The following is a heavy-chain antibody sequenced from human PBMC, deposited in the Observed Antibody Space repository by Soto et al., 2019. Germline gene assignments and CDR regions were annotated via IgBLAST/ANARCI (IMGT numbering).Heavy chain of an antibody. Sequence: QITLKESGPTLVKPTQTLTLTCTFSGFSLSTRDVAVGWIRQPPGKALEWLALIYWDDDKRYTPSLRSRFTITKGSSKNQVVLSMTNMDPVDTATYYCAPGTYSDWGGVNFDYWGQGTLVIVSS. D-gene: IGHD3-16*01. V-gene: IGHV2-5*02. CDR1: GFSLSTRDVA. CDR3: APGTYSDWGGVNFDY. J-gene: IGHJ4*02. CDR2: IYWDDDK.